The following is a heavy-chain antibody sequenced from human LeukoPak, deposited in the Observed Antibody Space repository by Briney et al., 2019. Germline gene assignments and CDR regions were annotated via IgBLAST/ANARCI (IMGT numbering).Heavy chain of an antibody. J-gene: IGHJ4*02. CDR1: GYTFTGYY. V-gene: IGHV1-18*04. CDR3: ARVTQTDYDFDY. D-gene: IGHD4-17*01. Sequence: ASVKVSCKASGYTFTGYYMHWVRQAPGQGLEWMGWISAYNGNTNYAQKLQGRVTMTTDTSTSTAYMELRSLRSDDTAVYYCARVTQTDYDFDYWGQGTLVTVSS. CDR2: ISAYNGNT.